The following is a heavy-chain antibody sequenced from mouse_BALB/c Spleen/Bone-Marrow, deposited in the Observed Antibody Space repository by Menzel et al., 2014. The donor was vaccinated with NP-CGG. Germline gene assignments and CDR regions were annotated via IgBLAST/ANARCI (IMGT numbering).Heavy chain of an antibody. D-gene: IGHD2-1*01. CDR3: ARDGNFAMDY. Sequence: EVKLVESGGGLVKPGGSLKLSCAVSGFTFSDYYMYWVRQNPEKRLEWVATINDGGSYTYYPDSVKGLFTISRDNAKNILYLQMSSLKSEDTAMYYCARDGNFAMDYWGQGTSVTVSS. CDR1: GFTFSDYY. J-gene: IGHJ4*01. V-gene: IGHV5-4*02. CDR2: INDGGSYT.